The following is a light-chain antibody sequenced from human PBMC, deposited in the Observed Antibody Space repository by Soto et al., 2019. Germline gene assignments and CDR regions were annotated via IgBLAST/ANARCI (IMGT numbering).Light chain of an antibody. CDR3: RFTAPEXTYV. J-gene: IGLJ1*01. Sequence: SALAQPASVSWSPGQSITISCTGTSSDVGAYDAVSWYQQRPGKAAQVIIYRPTKRPSGVSTRFFCSVSGNTASLKVSGLQAEDEAGYLRRFTAPEXTYVVGTGNKVXV. CDR2: RPT. CDR1: SSDVGAYDA. V-gene: IGLV2-23*01.